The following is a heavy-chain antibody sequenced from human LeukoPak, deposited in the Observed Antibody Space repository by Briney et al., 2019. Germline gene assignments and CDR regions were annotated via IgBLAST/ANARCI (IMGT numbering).Heavy chain of an antibody. J-gene: IGHJ4*02. CDR3: ARDIGISQFDF. V-gene: IGHV1-18*01. D-gene: IGHD3-10*01. CDR1: GYTFSNHG. Sequence: GASVKVSCKASGYTFSNHGISWVRQAPGQGLEGMGWIGVYNGQTQYAQKFQGRVTLTTDTSTRTAYMDIRSLTSADTAVYYCARDIGISQFDFWGQGTLVTVSS. CDR2: IGVYNGQT.